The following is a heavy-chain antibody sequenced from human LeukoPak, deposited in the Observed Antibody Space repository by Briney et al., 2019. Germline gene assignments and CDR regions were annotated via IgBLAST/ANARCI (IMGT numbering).Heavy chain of an antibody. CDR1: GGSISSSSYY. CDR2: IYYSGST. Sequence: SETLSLTCTVSGGSISSSSYYWGWIRQPPGKGLEWIGSIYYSGSTYYNPSLKSRVTISVDTSKNQFSLKLGSVTAADTAVYYCAAPIRYCSSTSCSTDYWGQGTLVTVSS. D-gene: IGHD2-2*01. J-gene: IGHJ4*02. V-gene: IGHV4-39*01. CDR3: AAPIRYCSSTSCSTDY.